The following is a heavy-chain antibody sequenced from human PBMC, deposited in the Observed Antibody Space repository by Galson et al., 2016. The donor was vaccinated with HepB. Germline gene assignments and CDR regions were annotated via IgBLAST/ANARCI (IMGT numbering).Heavy chain of an antibody. J-gene: IGHJ4*02. D-gene: IGHD6-6*01. CDR1: GYTFTAYY. Sequence: SVKVSCKASGYTFTAYYIHWVRQAPGQGLEWMGCINPNSGATNYAQKFQGWVTMTRDTSINTAFMDLIRLTSDDTAMYYCARAEYSSPYYLDYCGQGTLVTVSS. CDR3: ARAEYSSPYYLDY. V-gene: IGHV1-2*04. CDR2: INPNSGAT.